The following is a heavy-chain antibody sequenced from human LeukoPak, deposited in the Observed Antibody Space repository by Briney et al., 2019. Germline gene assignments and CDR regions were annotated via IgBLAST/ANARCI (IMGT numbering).Heavy chain of an antibody. V-gene: IGHV3-23*01. CDR1: GFTFSSYA. CDR2: ISGSGGST. Sequence: TGGSLRLSCSASGFTFSSYAMSWVRQAPGKGLEWVSAISGSGGSTYYADPVKGRFTISRDNSKNTLYLQMNSLRAEDTAVYYCAKDRDSTSYYYYGMDVWGQGTTVTVSS. D-gene: IGHD4-11*01. J-gene: IGHJ6*02. CDR3: AKDRDSTSYYYYGMDV.